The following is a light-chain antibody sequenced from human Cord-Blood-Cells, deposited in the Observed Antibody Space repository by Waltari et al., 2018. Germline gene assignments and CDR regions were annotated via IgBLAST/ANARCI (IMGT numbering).Light chain of an antibody. V-gene: IGKV4-1*01. J-gene: IGKJ2*01. CDR1: QSVLYSSNNKNY. Sequence: DIVMTQSPDSLAVSLGERATINCKSSQSVLYSSNNKNYLAWYQQKPGQPPKLLIYWASTRESGVPDRFSGSGSGTDFTPTISSLQAVDVAVYYCQQYYSTPYTFGQGTKLEIK. CDR3: QQYYSTPYT. CDR2: WAS.